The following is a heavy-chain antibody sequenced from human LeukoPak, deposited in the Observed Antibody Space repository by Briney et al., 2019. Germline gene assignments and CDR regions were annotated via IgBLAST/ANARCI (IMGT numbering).Heavy chain of an antibody. CDR1: GGSFSGYY. CDR3: ARHLYGSRHGAFDI. Sequence: SETLFLTCAVYGGSFSGYYWSWIRQPPGKGLEWIGEINHSGSTNYNPSLKSRVTIPVDTSKNQFSLKLSSVTAADTAVYYCARHLYGSRHGAFDIWGQGTMVTVSS. V-gene: IGHV4-34*01. CDR2: INHSGST. J-gene: IGHJ3*02. D-gene: IGHD6-13*01.